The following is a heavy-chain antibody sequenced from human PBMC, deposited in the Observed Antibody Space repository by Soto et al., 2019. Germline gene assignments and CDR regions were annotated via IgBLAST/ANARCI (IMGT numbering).Heavy chain of an antibody. CDR3: ARGRVYGSGGYSHANYYYGMDV. Sequence: SVKVSCKASGGTFSSYAISWLRQAPGQGLEWMGGIIPIFGTANYAQKFQGRVTITADESTSTAYMELSSLRSEDTAVYYCARGRVYGSGGYSHANYYYGMDVWGQGTTVTSP. CDR1: GGTFSSYA. CDR2: IIPIFGTA. V-gene: IGHV1-69*13. J-gene: IGHJ6*02. D-gene: IGHD3-10*01.